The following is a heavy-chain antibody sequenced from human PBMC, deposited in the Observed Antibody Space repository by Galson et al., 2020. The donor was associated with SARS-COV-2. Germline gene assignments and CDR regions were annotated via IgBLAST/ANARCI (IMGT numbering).Heavy chain of an antibody. CDR3: AREARTGDYYYYGMDV. CDR1: GFTFSSYW. CDR2: IKQDGSEK. J-gene: IGHJ6*02. V-gene: IGHV3-7*05. Sequence: TGGSLRLSCAASGFTFSSYWMSWVRQAPGKGLEWVANIKQDGSEKYYVDPVKGRFTISRDNAKNSLYLQMNSLRAEDTAVYYCAREARTGDYYYYGMDVWGQGTTVTVSS. D-gene: IGHD1-1*01.